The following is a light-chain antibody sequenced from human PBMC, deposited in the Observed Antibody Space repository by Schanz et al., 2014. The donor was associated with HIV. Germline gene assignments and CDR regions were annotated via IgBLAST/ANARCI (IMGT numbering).Light chain of an antibody. V-gene: IGLV2-8*01. Sequence: QSALTQPASVSGSPGQSITISCTGDSSDVGGYDYVSWYQQHPGKAPKLMIYEVSERPSGVPDRFSGSKSGNTASLTVSGLQADDEADYYCSSYAATSNVLFGGGTKLTV. CDR2: EVS. J-gene: IGLJ3*02. CDR1: SSDVGGYDY. CDR3: SSYAATSNVL.